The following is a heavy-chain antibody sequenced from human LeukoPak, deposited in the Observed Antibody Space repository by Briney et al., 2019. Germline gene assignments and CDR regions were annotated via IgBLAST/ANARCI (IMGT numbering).Heavy chain of an antibody. J-gene: IGHJ4*02. CDR3: ARDKGGAGSAGRYFDY. V-gene: IGHV4-31*03. CDR2: IYVSGSI. D-gene: IGHD3-10*01. Sequence: SETLSLTCTVSGASTSSGGYSWSWLRQHPGKGLEWIGYIYVSGSIYYNPSLRSRATMPLDTSNNQFSLTLTSVTAADTAVYYCARDKGGAGSAGRYFDYWGQGTLVSVAS. CDR1: GASTSSGGYS.